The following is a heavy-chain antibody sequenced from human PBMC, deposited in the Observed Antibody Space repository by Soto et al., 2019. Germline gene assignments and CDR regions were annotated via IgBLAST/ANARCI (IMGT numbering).Heavy chain of an antibody. J-gene: IGHJ6*02. CDR3: ARERAAAGYYYYYGMDV. CDR2: ISWNSGSI. V-gene: IGHV3-9*01. CDR1: GFTFDDYA. Sequence: PGGSLRLSCAASGFTFDDYAMHWVRQAPGKGLEWVSGISWNSGSIGYADSVKGRFTISRDNAKNSLYLQMNSLRAEDTALYYCARERAAAGYYYYYGMDVWGQGTTVTVSS. D-gene: IGHD6-13*01.